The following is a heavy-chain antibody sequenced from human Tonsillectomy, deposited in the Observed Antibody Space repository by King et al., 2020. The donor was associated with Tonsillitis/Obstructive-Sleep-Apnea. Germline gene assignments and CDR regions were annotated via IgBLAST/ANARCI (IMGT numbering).Heavy chain of an antibody. J-gene: IGHJ4*02. D-gene: IGHD1-14*01. CDR1: GFTFSNYN. CDR2: IISSGSTT. CDR3: ARGSYKIGGGGC. V-gene: IGHV3-48*02. Sequence: VQLVESGGGLVQPGGSLRLSCAASGFTFSNYNMSWVRQAPGMGLEWISYIISSGSTTYYADSVKGRFTISRDNANNSLYLQMNSLSDEDTALYYCARGSYKIGGGGCWGQGTLVTVSS.